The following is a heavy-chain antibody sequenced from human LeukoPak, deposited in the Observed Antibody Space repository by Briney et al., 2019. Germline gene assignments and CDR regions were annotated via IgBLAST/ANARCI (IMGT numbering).Heavy chain of an antibody. D-gene: IGHD6-19*01. J-gene: IGHJ4*02. V-gene: IGHV4-39*01. CDR1: GRSISSSRDY. Sequence: SETLSLTCTVSGRSISSSRDYWGWIRQPPGKGLEWIGSIYYSGSTYYNPSLKSRVTISVDTSKNQFSLKLSSVTAADTAVYYCARHVEIAVAGPIDYWGQGTLVTVPS. CDR2: IYYSGST. CDR3: ARHVEIAVAGPIDY.